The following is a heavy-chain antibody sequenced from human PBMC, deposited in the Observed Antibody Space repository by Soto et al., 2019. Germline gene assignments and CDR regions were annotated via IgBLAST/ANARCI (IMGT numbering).Heavy chain of an antibody. D-gene: IGHD3-3*01. J-gene: IGHJ5*02. CDR1: GGSISSYY. CDR2: IYYSGST. CDR3: ARLAYYDFWSGYYTPWFDP. V-gene: IGHV4-59*01. Sequence: PSETLSLTCTVSGGSISSYYWSWIRQPPGKGLDWIGYIYYSGSTNYNPSLKSRVTISVDTSKNQFSLKLSSVTAADTAVYYCARLAYYDFWSGYYTPWFDPWGQGTLVTVSS.